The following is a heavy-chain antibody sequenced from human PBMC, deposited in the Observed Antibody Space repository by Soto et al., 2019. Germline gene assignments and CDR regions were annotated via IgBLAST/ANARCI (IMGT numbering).Heavy chain of an antibody. J-gene: IGHJ6*02. CDR3: TRYGYDSGVVYVMDV. D-gene: IGHD3-22*01. CDR1: GFTFSGSA. CDR2: IRSKANSYAT. Sequence: GGSLRLSCAASGFTFSGSAMHWVRQASGKGLEWVGRIRSKANSYATAYAASVKGRFTISRDDSKNTAYLQMNSLKAEDTAVYYCTRYGYDSGVVYVMDVWGQGTTVTVS. V-gene: IGHV3-73*01.